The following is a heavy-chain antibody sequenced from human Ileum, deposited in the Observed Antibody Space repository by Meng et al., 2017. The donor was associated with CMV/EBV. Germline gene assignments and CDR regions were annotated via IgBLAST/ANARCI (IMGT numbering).Heavy chain of an antibody. Sequence: GGSLRLSCTASGFTFSSYPIHWVHQAPGKGLEWVAIISYDGSDKKYADSVKGRFTISRDNSKNSLYLEMSSLRTEDTAIYYCARDSTVDGYYFDYWGQGTLVTVSS. CDR3: ARDSTVDGYYFDY. J-gene: IGHJ4*02. D-gene: IGHD2-15*01. CDR1: GFTFSSYP. CDR2: ISYDGSDK. V-gene: IGHV3-30-3*01.